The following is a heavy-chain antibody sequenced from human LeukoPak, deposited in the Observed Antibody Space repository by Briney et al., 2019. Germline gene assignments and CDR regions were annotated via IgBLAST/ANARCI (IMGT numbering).Heavy chain of an antibody. CDR2: ISSSGSTI. V-gene: IGHV3-48*04. J-gene: IGHJ1*01. D-gene: IGHD3-22*01. Sequence: ETLSLTCGVSGGSVTSTNWWTWVRQPPGKGLEWVSYISSSGSTIYYADSVKGRFTISRDNAKNSLYLQMNSLRAEDTAVYFCARDRGTFYYGGSGPVLEYLQYWGQGTLVTVSS. CDR1: GGSVTSTN. CDR3: ARDRGTFYYGGSGPVLEYLQY.